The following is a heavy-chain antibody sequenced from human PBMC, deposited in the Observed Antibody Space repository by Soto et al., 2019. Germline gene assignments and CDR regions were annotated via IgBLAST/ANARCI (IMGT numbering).Heavy chain of an antibody. D-gene: IGHD2-21*01. J-gene: IGHJ6*02. Sequence: ASVKVSCKASGYTFTSYGISWVRQAPGQGLEWLGWINTHNGNTNYAQNLQGRVIMTADTSTSTAYMELRSLRSDDTAIYYCTREGRAPYSYYGMHAWRHGPPGT. CDR3: TREGRAPYSYYGMHA. CDR2: INTHNGNT. V-gene: IGHV1-18*01. CDR1: GYTFTSYG.